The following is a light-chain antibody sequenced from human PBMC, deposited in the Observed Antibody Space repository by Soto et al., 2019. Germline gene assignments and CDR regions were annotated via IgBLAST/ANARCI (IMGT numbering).Light chain of an antibody. V-gene: IGKV3D-20*01. CDR1: ESVSYSY. CDR3: QQSGCSLIT. J-gene: IGKJ5*01. CDR2: DTS. Sequence: LVVSLSLASMSLSPEERPTLSWGASESVSYSYVAWYQVKGGLAPRLLSHDTSTRASGIPDRFSGSKSGTEFTLTIRGREPEDGVVYCCQQSGCSLITFGQGTRLEIK.